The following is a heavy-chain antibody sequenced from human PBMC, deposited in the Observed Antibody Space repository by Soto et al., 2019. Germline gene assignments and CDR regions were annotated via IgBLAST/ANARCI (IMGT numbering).Heavy chain of an antibody. CDR3: ARDDFWSGYYSWWFDP. J-gene: IGHJ5*02. CDR1: GGSFSGYY. Sequence: SETLSLTCAVYGGSFSGYYWSWIRQPPGKGLEWIGEINHSGSTNYNPSLKSRVAISVDTSKNQFSLKLSSVTAADTAVYYCARDDFWSGYYSWWFDPWGQGTLVTVSS. D-gene: IGHD3-3*01. CDR2: INHSGST. V-gene: IGHV4-34*01.